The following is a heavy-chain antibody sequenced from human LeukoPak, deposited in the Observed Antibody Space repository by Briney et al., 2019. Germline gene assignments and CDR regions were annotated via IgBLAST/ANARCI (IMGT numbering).Heavy chain of an antibody. CDR2: IYTSGST. D-gene: IGHD6-19*01. CDR1: GYSISSGYY. CDR3: ARDIAVAGLFDS. Sequence: PSETLSLTCTVSGYSISSGYYWGWIRQPPGKGLEWIGRIYTSGSTSYNPSLKSRVTMSVDTSKTQFSLRLNSVTAADTAVYYCARDIAVAGLFDSWGQGTVVTVSS. J-gene: IGHJ4*02. V-gene: IGHV4-38-2*02.